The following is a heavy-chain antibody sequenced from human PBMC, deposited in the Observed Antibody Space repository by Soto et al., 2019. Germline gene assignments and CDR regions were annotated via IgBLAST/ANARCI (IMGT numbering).Heavy chain of an antibody. CDR2: IIPIFGTA. D-gene: IGHD2-2*01. Sequence: SVKVSCKASGGTFSSYAISWLRQSAGQGLEWMGGIIPIFGTANYAQKFQGRVTITADESTSTAYMELSSLRSEDTAVYYCAAGIPDIVVVPAAISDWGQGTLVTVS. V-gene: IGHV1-69*13. J-gene: IGHJ4*02. CDR3: AAGIPDIVVVPAAISD. CDR1: GGTFSSYA.